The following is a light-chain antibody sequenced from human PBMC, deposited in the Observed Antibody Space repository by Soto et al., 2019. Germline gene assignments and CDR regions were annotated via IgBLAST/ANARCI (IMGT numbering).Light chain of an antibody. J-gene: IGKJ1*01. Sequence: EIVLTQSPGTLSLSPGERATLSCRASQSVSSSYLAWYQQKPGQAPRLLIYGASSRATGITDRFSGSGSGKDFILTISRLEPEDFAVYYCQQYCSSSPPFGQGTKVEIK. CDR2: GAS. V-gene: IGKV3-20*01. CDR3: QQYCSSSPP. CDR1: QSVSSSY.